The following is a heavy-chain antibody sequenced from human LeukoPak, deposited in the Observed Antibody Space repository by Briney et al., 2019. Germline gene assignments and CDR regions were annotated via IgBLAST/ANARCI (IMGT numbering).Heavy chain of an antibody. Sequence: GASVKVSCKASGYTFTGYYMHWVRQAPGQGLEWMGWISAYNGNTNYAQKLQGRVTMTTDTSTSTAYMELRSLRSDDTAVYYCARGVYYDFWSGRLPYYFDYWGQGTLVTVSS. V-gene: IGHV1-18*04. CDR3: ARGVYYDFWSGRLPYYFDY. CDR2: ISAYNGNT. CDR1: GYTFTGYY. D-gene: IGHD3-3*01. J-gene: IGHJ4*02.